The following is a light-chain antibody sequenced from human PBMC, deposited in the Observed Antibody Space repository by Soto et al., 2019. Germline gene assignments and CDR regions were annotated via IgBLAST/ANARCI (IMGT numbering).Light chain of an antibody. CDR2: AAS. CDR3: LQDYDYPRT. CDR1: QGIRTE. Sequence: ATQMTQSPSSLSASVGDRVTIACRASQGIRTELGWYQQKAGEATKLLIYAASTLQSGVPPRFSGSGSGTDFTLTISSLQPEDFATYYCLQDYDYPRTFGQGTKVEMK. V-gene: IGKV1-6*01. J-gene: IGKJ1*01.